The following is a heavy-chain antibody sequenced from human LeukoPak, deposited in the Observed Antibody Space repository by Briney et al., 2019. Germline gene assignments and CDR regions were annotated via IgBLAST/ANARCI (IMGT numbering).Heavy chain of an antibody. Sequence: GGSLRLSCAASGFTLSNYGMHWVRQAPGKGLEWVAVISYNEDAKIYADSVKGRFTISRDNSKNTLYLQMDSLRAEDTALYYCAKEYTSRWSYWHFDLWGRGTLVTVSS. CDR2: ISYNEDAK. CDR1: GFTLSNYG. J-gene: IGHJ2*01. V-gene: IGHV3-30*18. D-gene: IGHD6-13*01. CDR3: AKEYTSRWSYWHFDL.